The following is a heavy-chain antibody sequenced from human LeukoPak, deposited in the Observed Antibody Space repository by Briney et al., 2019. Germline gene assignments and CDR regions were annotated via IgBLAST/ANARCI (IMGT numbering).Heavy chain of an antibody. CDR3: ARAKNLGPWFDP. Sequence: GGSLRLSCAASGFTFRSYAMSWDRQAPGKGLEWVSAISGSGGSTYYADSVKGRFTISRDNSKNTLYLQMNSLRAEDTAVYYCARAKNLGPWFDPWGQGTLVTVSS. D-gene: IGHD3-16*01. CDR2: ISGSGGST. J-gene: IGHJ5*02. CDR1: GFTFRSYA. V-gene: IGHV3-23*01.